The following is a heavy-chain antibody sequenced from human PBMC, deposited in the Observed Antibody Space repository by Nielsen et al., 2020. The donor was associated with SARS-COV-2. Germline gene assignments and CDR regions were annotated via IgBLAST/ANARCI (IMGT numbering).Heavy chain of an antibody. V-gene: IGHV4-4*02. Sequence: GSLRLSCAVSGGSISSSNWWSWVRQPPGKGLEWIGEIYHSGSTNYNPSLKSRVTISVDKSKNQFSLKLSSVTAADTAVYYCASAKWLRYYGMDVWGQGTTVTVSS. CDR2: IYHSGST. J-gene: IGHJ6*02. CDR3: ASAKWLRYYGMDV. CDR1: GGSISSSNW. D-gene: IGHD5-12*01.